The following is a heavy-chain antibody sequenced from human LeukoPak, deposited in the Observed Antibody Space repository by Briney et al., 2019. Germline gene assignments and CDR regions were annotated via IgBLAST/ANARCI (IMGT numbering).Heavy chain of an antibody. J-gene: IGHJ3*01. CDR2: INPSGGSP. CDR3: AREGGTTLGAFDF. CDR1: GYTFTKNY. D-gene: IGHD1/OR15-1a*01. V-gene: IGHV1-46*01. Sequence: GASVKVSCKTSGYTFTKNYIHWVRRAPGQGLEWMAIINPSGGSPVYAQKSQGRVTVTRDTSTTTVHMELGSLRSEDTAVYYCAREGGTTLGAFDFWGQGTMVTVSS.